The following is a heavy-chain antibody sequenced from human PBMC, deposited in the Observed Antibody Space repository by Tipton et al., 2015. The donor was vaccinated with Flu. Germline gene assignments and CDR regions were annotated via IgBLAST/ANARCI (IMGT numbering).Heavy chain of an antibody. CDR3: ASYFAWLGAFDI. V-gene: IGHV4-4*07. D-gene: IGHD3-9*01. CDR1: GGSISSYY. Sequence: TLSLTCTVSGGSISSYYWSWIRQPAGKGLEWIGRIYTSGSTNYNPSLKSRVTMSVDTSKNQFSLKLSSVTAADTAVYYCASYFAWLGAFDIWGQGTMVTVSS. CDR2: IYTSGST. J-gene: IGHJ3*02.